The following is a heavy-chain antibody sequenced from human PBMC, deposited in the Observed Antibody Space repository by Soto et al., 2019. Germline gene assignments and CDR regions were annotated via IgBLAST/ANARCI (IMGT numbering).Heavy chain of an antibody. Sequence: ASVKVSCKASGYTFTSYDINWVRQATGQGLEWMGWMNPNSGNTGYAQKFQGRVTMTRNTSISTAYMELSSLRSEDTAVYYCARDIAVAERSRFDPWGKGTLVTVSS. D-gene: IGHD6-19*01. J-gene: IGHJ5*02. CDR3: ARDIAVAERSRFDP. CDR1: GYTFTSYD. CDR2: MNPNSGNT. V-gene: IGHV1-8*01.